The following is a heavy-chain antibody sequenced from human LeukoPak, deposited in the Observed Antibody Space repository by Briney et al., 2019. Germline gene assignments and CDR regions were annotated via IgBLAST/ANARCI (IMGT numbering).Heavy chain of an antibody. V-gene: IGHV3-23*01. CDR2: IIGTAGNT. D-gene: IGHD3-10*01. CDR1: GLTVSSYA. Sequence: GGSLRLSCGASGLTVSSYAMSWVRQAPGKGLEWVLTIIGTAGNTYYADSVKGRFTISRDVSKHTVYLQMNSLRAEGTALYSCAKYTSGTYYRGLDQWGQGTLVTVSS. J-gene: IGHJ4*02. CDR3: AKYTSGTYYRGLDQ.